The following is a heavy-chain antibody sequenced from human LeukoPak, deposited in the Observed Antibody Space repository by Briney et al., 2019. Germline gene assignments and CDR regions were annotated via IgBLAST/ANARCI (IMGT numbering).Heavy chain of an antibody. CDR3: ARVGSSFGDYVQFDY. D-gene: IGHD4-17*01. Sequence: PGGSLRLSCAASGFTFSSYWMHWVRQAPGKGLVWVSRINSDGTSTTYADSVKGRFTISRDNAKNTLYLQMNSLRAEDTAVYHYARVGSSFGDYVQFDYWGQGTLVTVSS. CDR2: INSDGTST. J-gene: IGHJ4*02. CDR1: GFTFSSYW. V-gene: IGHV3-74*01.